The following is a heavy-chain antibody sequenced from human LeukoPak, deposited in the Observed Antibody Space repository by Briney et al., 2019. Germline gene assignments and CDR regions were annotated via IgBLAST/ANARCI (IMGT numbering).Heavy chain of an antibody. CDR1: GFTFSSYA. Sequence: GGSLRLSCAASGFTFSSYAMSWVRQAPGKGLEWVSAISGSGGSTYYADSAKGRFTISRDNSKNTLYLQMNSLRAEDTAVYYCAPDLTATGTGSWFDPWGQGTLVTVSS. D-gene: IGHD6-13*01. J-gene: IGHJ5*02. CDR2: ISGSGGST. V-gene: IGHV3-23*01. CDR3: APDLTATGTGSWFDP.